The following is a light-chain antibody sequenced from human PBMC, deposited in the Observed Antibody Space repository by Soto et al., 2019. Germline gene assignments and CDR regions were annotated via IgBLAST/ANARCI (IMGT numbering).Light chain of an antibody. CDR1: QYLNSL. J-gene: IGKJ1*01. CDR2: AAT. CDR3: LQVAKFTRT. V-gene: IGKV1-12*01. Sequence: TVTITYRARQYLNSLSACVQQQPGRPPTYVMQAATMLQRGFPSRFAGSGSGRDFTLTSHTLQPEDSANYYCLQVAKFTRTFGQGTKVDIK.